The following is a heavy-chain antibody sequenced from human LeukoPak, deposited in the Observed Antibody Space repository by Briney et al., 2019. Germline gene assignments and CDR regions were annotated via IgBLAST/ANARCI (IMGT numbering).Heavy chain of an antibody. CDR3: AGLSSIAAAFDY. CDR2: IYTSGTT. V-gene: IGHV4-59*10. Sequence: PSETLSLTCAVYGGSFSSYYWGWIRQPAGKGLEWIGRIYTSGTTHYNPSLKSRVTMSVDTSKNQFSLNLSSVTAADTAVYYCAGLSSIAAAFDYWGLGTLVTVSS. CDR1: GGSFSSYY. J-gene: IGHJ4*02. D-gene: IGHD6-13*01.